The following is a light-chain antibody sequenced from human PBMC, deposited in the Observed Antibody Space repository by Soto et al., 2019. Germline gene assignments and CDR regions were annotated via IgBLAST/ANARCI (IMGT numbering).Light chain of an antibody. CDR3: QQYHHFWT. Sequence: EIVMTQSPATLSVSPGERAALSCRASQSVSSNLAWYQQKPGQAPRLLIYGASTRATGIPARFSGSGSGTEFHLTISSVQSEDVAVFLCQQYHHFWTFGQGTKVEIK. CDR2: GAS. CDR1: QSVSSN. V-gene: IGKV3-15*01. J-gene: IGKJ1*01.